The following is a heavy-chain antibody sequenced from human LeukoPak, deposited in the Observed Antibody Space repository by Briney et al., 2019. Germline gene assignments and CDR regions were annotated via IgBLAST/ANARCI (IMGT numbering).Heavy chain of an antibody. D-gene: IGHD3-22*01. CDR3: ARVGWDSYYYVCSVLESIDY. V-gene: IGHV4-59*12. CDR2: IYYSGST. J-gene: IGHJ4*02. Sequence: PSETLSLTCTVSGGSISSYYWSWVRQPPGKGMEWIGYIYYSGSTNYNPSLKSRVTISVDTSKNQFSLKLSSVSAADTDVYYCARVGWDSYYYVCSVLESIDYWGRGTLVTVSS. CDR1: GGSISSYY.